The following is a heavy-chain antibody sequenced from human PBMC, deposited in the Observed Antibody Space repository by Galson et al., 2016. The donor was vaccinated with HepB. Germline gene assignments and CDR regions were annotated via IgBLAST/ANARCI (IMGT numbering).Heavy chain of an antibody. CDR3: AIHASLQYYFDS. CDR1: GGSISSSDHY. CDR2: IYYSGST. J-gene: IGHJ4*02. V-gene: IGHV4-39*01. Sequence: SETLSLTCTVSGGSISSSDHYWAWIRQPPGKGLQWIGSIYYSGSTYYNPSLKSRFTISVDTSKNQYSLKLSSVTAEDTAVYYCAIHASLQYYFDSWGQGTLVTVSS.